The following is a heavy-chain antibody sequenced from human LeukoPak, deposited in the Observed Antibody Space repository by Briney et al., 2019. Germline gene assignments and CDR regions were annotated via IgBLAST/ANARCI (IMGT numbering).Heavy chain of an antibody. V-gene: IGHV4-34*01. Sequence: PSETLSLTCAVYGGSFSGYYRSWIRQPPGRGLEWIGEINHSGSTNYNPSLKSRVTISVDTSKNQFSLKLSSVTAADTAVYYCARGLSLITGTTAVVATKGSLDYWGQGTLVTVSS. CDR3: ARGLSLITGTTAVVATKGSLDY. D-gene: IGHD1-7*01. CDR1: GGSFSGYY. J-gene: IGHJ4*02. CDR2: INHSGST.